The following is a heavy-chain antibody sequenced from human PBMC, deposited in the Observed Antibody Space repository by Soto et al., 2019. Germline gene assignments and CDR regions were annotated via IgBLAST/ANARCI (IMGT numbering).Heavy chain of an antibody. J-gene: IGHJ6*03. CDR2: MNPNSGNT. CDR1: GYTFTSYD. D-gene: IGHD1-7*01. V-gene: IGHV1-8*01. CDR3: ARGVRATGTTGYYYYTDV. Sequence: ASVKVSCKASGYTFTSYDINWVRQATGQGLEWMGWMNPNSGNTGYAQKFQGRVTMTRNTSISTAYMELSSLRSEDTAVYYCARGVRATGTTGYYYYTDVWGKGTTVTVSS.